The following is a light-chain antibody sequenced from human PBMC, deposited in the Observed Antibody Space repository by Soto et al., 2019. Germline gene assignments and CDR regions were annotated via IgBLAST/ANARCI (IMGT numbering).Light chain of an antibody. J-gene: IGLJ2*01. CDR2: SNN. CDR1: SSNIGGNT. V-gene: IGLV1-44*01. CDR3: AAWDDSLNGLL. Sequence: QAVVTQPSSASGTPGQRVTISCSGSSSNIGGNTVNWYQQLPGTAPKLLIYSNNQRPSGVPDRFSGSKSGTSASLAISGLQSEDEADYYCAAWDDSLNGLLFGGGTQLTVL.